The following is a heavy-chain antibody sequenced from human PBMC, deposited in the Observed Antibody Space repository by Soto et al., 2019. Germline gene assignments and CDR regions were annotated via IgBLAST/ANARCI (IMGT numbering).Heavy chain of an antibody. J-gene: IGHJ4*02. CDR1: GGTFSSYA. Sequence: ASVKVSCKASGGTFSSYAISWVRQAPGQGLEWMGGIIPIFGTANYAQKFQGRVTITADESTSTAYMELSSLRSEDTAVYYCARVGLEYSSSSAFDYWGQGTLVTVSS. V-gene: IGHV1-69*13. CDR2: IIPIFGTA. CDR3: ARVGLEYSSSSAFDY. D-gene: IGHD6-6*01.